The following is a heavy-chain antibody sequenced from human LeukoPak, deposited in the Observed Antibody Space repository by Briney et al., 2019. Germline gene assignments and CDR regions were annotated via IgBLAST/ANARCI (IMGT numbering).Heavy chain of an antibody. CDR2: IYWDDDK. Sequence: SGPTLVKPTQTLTLTCTSSGFSLSTSGVGVGWIHQPPGKALECLALIYWDDDKRYRPSLKSRLSIIKDTSKNQVVLTMTNMDPVDTATYYCAHTVTGRGNPDFDYWGQGTLVTVSS. V-gene: IGHV2-5*02. CDR3: AHTVTGRGNPDFDY. J-gene: IGHJ4*02. D-gene: IGHD3-10*01. CDR1: GFSLSTSGVG.